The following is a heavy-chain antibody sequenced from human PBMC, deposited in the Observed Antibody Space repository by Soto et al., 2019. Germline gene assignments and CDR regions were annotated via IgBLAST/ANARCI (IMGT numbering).Heavy chain of an antibody. Sequence: SETLSLTCAVYGGSFSGYYWSWIRQPPGKGLEWIGEINHSGSTNYNPSLKSRVTISVDTSKNQFSLKLSSVTAADTAVYYCARAPYDYVWGSYRYGFDYWGQGTLVTVSS. V-gene: IGHV4-34*01. J-gene: IGHJ4*02. CDR3: ARAPYDYVWGSYRYGFDY. CDR2: INHSGST. D-gene: IGHD3-16*02. CDR1: GGSFSGYY.